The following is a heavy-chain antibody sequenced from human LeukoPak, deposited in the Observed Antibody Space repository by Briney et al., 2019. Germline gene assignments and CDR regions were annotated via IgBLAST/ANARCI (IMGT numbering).Heavy chain of an antibody. D-gene: IGHD3-22*01. V-gene: IGHV4-39*01. CDR3: ARRRYYDGSGYLE. Sequence: PSXXLSLTCSVSGDSFSRSDSYWDWIRQPPGKGLEWIETIYYSGRTYYSPSLKSRVTMSVDPSNNQFSLNLRSVTAADTAVYYCARRRYYDGSGYLEWGQGTLLSVSS. J-gene: IGHJ1*01. CDR1: GDSFSRSDSY. CDR2: IYYSGRT.